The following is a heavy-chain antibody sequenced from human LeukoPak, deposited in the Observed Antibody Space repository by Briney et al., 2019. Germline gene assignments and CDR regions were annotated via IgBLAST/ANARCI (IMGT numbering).Heavy chain of an antibody. CDR3: ARGRVSSSTWYSTYYYYFYMDV. CDR1: GGSISSYY. Sequence: SETLSLTCTVSGGSISSYYWSWIRQPPAKGLEWIGYIYYSGSTNYNPSLKRRVTISVDTSKNQFSLKLSSVTAADTAVYFCARGRVSSSTWYSTYYYYFYMDVWGKGTTVTVSS. V-gene: IGHV4-59*01. D-gene: IGHD1-1*01. CDR2: IYYSGST. J-gene: IGHJ6*03.